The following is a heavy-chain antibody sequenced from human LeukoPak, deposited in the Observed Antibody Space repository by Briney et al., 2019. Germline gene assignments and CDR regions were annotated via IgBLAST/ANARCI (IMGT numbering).Heavy chain of an antibody. D-gene: IGHD4-17*01. Sequence: QAGGSLRLSCAASGFTFSSYAMSWVRQAPGKGLEWVSAISGSGGSTYYADSVKGRFTISRDNSKNTLYLQMNSLRAEDTAVYYCAKKTGGDYNRLFYFDYWGQGTLVTVSS. J-gene: IGHJ4*02. CDR3: AKKTGGDYNRLFYFDY. V-gene: IGHV3-23*01. CDR1: GFTFSSYA. CDR2: ISGSGGST.